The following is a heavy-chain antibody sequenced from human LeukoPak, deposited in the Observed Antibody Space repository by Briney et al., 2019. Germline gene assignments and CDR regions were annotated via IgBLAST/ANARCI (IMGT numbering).Heavy chain of an antibody. CDR2: IYYSGST. J-gene: IGHJ6*02. CDR1: GGSISSYY. Sequence: SETLSLTCTVSGGSISSYYWSWIRQPPGKGLEWMGYIYYSGSTNYNPSLKSRVTISVDTSKNQFSLKLSSVTAADTAVYYCARTPAVAAYYYYYGMDVWGQGTTVTVSS. D-gene: IGHD6-19*01. CDR3: ARTPAVAAYYYYYGMDV. V-gene: IGHV4-59*01.